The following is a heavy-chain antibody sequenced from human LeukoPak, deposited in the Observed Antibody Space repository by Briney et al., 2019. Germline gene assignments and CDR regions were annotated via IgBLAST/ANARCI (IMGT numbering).Heavy chain of an antibody. CDR2: IYSGGST. J-gene: IGHJ4*02. Sequence: PGGSLRLSCAASGFTVSSNYMSWVRQAPGQGLEWVSVIYSGGSTYYADSVKGRFTISRDNSKNTLYLQMNSLRAEDTAVYYCARNGCNSDFDYWGQGTLVTVSS. D-gene: IGHD4-23*01. V-gene: IGHV3-66*01. CDR3: ARNGCNSDFDY. CDR1: GFTVSSNY.